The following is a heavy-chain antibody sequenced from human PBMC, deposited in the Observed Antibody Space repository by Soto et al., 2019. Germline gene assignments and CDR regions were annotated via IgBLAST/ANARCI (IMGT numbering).Heavy chain of an antibody. D-gene: IGHD6-19*01. CDR1: GYTFIHYH. CDR3: ALPKNTLGWYNF. CDR2: INPNGGST. Sequence: QVQVVQSGAEVKKPGASVKVSCKTSGYTFIHYHVHWVRQAPGQGLEWMGAINPNGGSTTYAQHLQGRITMTSDASTSTVYMDLSSLRSDDTAVYYCALPKNTLGWYNFWGQGSLVTVS. J-gene: IGHJ4*02. V-gene: IGHV1-46*01.